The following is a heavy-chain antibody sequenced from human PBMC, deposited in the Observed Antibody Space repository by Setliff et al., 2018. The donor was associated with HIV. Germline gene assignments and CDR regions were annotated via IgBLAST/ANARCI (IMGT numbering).Heavy chain of an antibody. D-gene: IGHD7-27*01. CDR1: GFTFNTYS. J-gene: IGHJ4*01. CDR2: ISSTSTYI. CDR3: ARLGTARSFDI. Sequence: FCKASGFTFNTYSLNWVRQAPGKGLEWFSSISSTSTYIYYADSVRGRFTVSRDNAKNSVFLQMNRLRGEDTGVYYCARLGTARSFDIWGLGTLVTVSS. V-gene: IGHV3-21*06.